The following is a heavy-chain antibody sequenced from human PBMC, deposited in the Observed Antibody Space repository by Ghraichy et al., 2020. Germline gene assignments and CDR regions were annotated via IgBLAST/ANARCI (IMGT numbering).Heavy chain of an antibody. Sequence: SETLSLTCTVSGDSVSSANYYWSWIRQPPGKGLEWIGYIYDSGITNYNPSLKSRVTISVDTSKNQFSLKLSSVTAADTAAYYCAREGIVGNTDAFDIWGQGTMVTVSS. CDR1: GDSVSSANYY. J-gene: IGHJ3*02. CDR2: IYDSGIT. V-gene: IGHV4-61*01. D-gene: IGHD1-26*01. CDR3: AREGIVGNTDAFDI.